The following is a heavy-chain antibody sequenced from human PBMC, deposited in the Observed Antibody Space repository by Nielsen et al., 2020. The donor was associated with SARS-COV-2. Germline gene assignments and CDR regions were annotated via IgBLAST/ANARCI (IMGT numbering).Heavy chain of an antibody. D-gene: IGHD2-15*01. CDR2: IYASGNT. J-gene: IGHJ4*02. Sequence: GGSLRLPCAASGFSVSNNYMTWFRQAPGKGLEWVSLIYASGNTFYTDSVRGRFTISRDNPKNTLYLQMNSLRAEDTAVYYCARASGYCSGGTCLSEKLFDLWGQGTLVTVSS. CDR1: GFSVSNNY. CDR3: ARASGYCSGGTCLSEKLFDL. V-gene: IGHV3-53*01.